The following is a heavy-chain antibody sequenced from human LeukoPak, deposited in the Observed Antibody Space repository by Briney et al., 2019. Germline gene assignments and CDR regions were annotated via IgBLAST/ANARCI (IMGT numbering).Heavy chain of an antibody. Sequence: SETLSLTCIVSGGSISSGGYYWSWIRQHPGKGLEWIGYIYYSGSTYYNPSLKSRVTISVDTSKNQFSLKLSSVTAADTAVYYCAREATVTTKNWFDPWGQGTLVTVSS. J-gene: IGHJ5*02. D-gene: IGHD4-11*01. V-gene: IGHV4-31*03. CDR2: IYYSGST. CDR1: GGSISSGGYY. CDR3: AREATVTTKNWFDP.